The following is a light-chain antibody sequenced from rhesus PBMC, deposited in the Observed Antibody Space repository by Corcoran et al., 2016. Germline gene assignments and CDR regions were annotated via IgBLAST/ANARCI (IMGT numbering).Light chain of an antibody. V-gene: IGKV1-28*01. J-gene: IGKJ2*01. CDR1: QGISSS. CDR2: AAS. CDR3: LQHNSYPYS. Sequence: DIQMTQSPSSLSASVGDTVTITCRASQGISSSLNWFQQKPGKAPKLLLYAASSLESGVPARFSGSGSVTECTLTISSLQPEDCAAYYCLQHNSYPYSFGQGTKVEIK.